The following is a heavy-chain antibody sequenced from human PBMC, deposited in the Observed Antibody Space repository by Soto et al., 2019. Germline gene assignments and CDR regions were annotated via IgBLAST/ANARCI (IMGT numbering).Heavy chain of an antibody. CDR2: ISYDGSNK. Sequence: QVQLVESGGGVVQPGRSLRLSCAASGFTFSSYAIHWVRQAPGKGLEWVAVISYDGSNKYYADSVKGRFTISRDNSKNTLYLQMNSLRAEDTAVYYCARETEALDYWGQGTLVTVSS. J-gene: IGHJ4*02. CDR3: ARETEALDY. CDR1: GFTFSSYA. V-gene: IGHV3-30-3*01.